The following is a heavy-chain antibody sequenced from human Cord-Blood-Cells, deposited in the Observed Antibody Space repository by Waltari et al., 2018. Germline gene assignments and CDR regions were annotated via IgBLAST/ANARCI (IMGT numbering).Heavy chain of an antibody. CDR2: IYHSGST. J-gene: IGHJ6*02. V-gene: IGHV4-38-2*02. CDR3: ARDRNSYYYYYYGMDV. Sequence: QVQLQESGPGLGKPSETLSLTCTVSGYSISRGYYWGRIRQPPGKGLEWIGSIYHSGSTYYNPSLKSRVTISVDTSKNQFSLKLSSVTAADTAVYYCARDRNSYYYYYYGMDVWGQGTTVTVSS. CDR1: GYSISRGYY. D-gene: IGHD1-7*01.